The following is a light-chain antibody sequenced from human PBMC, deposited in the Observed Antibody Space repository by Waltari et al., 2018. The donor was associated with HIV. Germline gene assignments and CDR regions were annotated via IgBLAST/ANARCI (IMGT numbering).Light chain of an antibody. V-gene: IGLV8-61*01. Sequence: QTVVTQEPSFSVSPGGTVTLTCGLSAGSVATTYYPSWYQHTPGQAPRTLIYNTNTRSSGVPDRFSGSILGNKAALNITGAQADDECDYYCVLYMGSGISVFGGGTKLTVL. CDR3: VLYMGSGISV. CDR2: NTN. J-gene: IGLJ2*01. CDR1: AGSVATTYY.